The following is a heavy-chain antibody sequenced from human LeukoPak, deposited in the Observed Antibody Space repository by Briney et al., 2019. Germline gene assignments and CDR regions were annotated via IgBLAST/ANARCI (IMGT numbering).Heavy chain of an antibody. CDR2: ISGRGERT. V-gene: IGHV3-23*01. J-gene: IGHJ4*02. Sequence: GGSLRLSCAASGFTFSSYAMSWVRQAPGKGLEWVSTISGRGERTYYADSVKGRFTISRDNSKNTLYLQMNSLRAEDTAVYYCAKGVLRQLGYNFFDYWGQGTLVTVSS. CDR1: GFTFSSYA. D-gene: IGHD6-13*01. CDR3: AKGVLRQLGYNFFDY.